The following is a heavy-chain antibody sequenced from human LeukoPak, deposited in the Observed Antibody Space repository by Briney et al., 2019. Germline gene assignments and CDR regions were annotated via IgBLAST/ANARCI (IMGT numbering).Heavy chain of an antibody. J-gene: IGHJ6*03. CDR2: IDPNSGGT. CDR3: ARGPSHYYYMDV. CDR1: GYTFSDYY. V-gene: IGHV1-2*02. Sequence: GASVKVSCKASGYTFSDYYLHWVRQAPGQGLEWMGWIDPNSGGTNYAQKFQGRVTMTRDTSISTVYMELSRLRSDDTAVHYCARGPSHYYYMDVWGKGTTVTVSS.